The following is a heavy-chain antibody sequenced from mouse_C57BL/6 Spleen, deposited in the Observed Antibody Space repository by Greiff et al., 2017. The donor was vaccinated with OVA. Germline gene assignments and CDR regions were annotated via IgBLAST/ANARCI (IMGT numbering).Heavy chain of an antibody. CDR1: GYSFTGYF. D-gene: IGHD1-1*01. Sequence: VQLQQSGPELVKPGDSVKISCKASGYSFTGYFMNWVMQSHGKSLEWIGRINPYNGDTFYNQKFKGKATLTVDKSSSTAHMELRSLTSEDSAVYYCAREGYYGSSSYYFDYWGQGTTLTVSS. CDR2: INPYNGDT. J-gene: IGHJ2*01. CDR3: AREGYYGSSSYYFDY. V-gene: IGHV1-20*01.